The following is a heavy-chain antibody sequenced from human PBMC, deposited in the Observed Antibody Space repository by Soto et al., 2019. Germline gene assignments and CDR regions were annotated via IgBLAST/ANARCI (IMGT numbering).Heavy chain of an antibody. CDR3: AYPYCSGGSCYSGSRPFDP. D-gene: IGHD2-15*01. V-gene: IGHV1-69*13. CDR1: GGTFSSYA. Sequence: SVKVSCKASGGTFSSYAICWVQQSPGQGLEWMGGIIPIFGTANYAQKSEGRVTITADESTSTAYMELSRLRSEDTAVYYCAYPYCSGGSCYSGSRPFDPWGQGTLVTVSS. CDR2: IIPIFGTA. J-gene: IGHJ5*02.